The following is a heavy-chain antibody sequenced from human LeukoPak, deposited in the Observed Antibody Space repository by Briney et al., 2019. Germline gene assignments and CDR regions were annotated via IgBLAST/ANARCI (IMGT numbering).Heavy chain of an antibody. V-gene: IGHV3-21*01. CDR2: ISSSSSYI. D-gene: IGHD2/OR15-2a*01. Sequence: GGSLRLSCAASGFTFSSYSMNWVRQAPGKGLEWVSSISSSSSYIYYADSVKGRFTISRDNAKNSLYLQMNSLRAEDTAVYYCARLRYYDRSYWYFDLWGRGTLVTVSS. CDR1: GFTFSSYS. CDR3: ARLRYYDRSYWYFDL. J-gene: IGHJ2*01.